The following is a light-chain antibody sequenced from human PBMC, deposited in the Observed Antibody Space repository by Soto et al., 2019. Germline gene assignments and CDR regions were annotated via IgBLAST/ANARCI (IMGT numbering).Light chain of an antibody. J-gene: IGKJ4*01. V-gene: IGKV3-15*01. Sequence: EIVMTQCPATLSVSPGARATLSCGASQSISDTLAWYQHKHGQTPRVLIYDTSTRATGVPTRFSGSRYGAEFNLTINSLQSEDFAVYYCQPYNNWPLTFGGGTKVDIK. CDR1: QSISDT. CDR2: DTS. CDR3: QPYNNWPLT.